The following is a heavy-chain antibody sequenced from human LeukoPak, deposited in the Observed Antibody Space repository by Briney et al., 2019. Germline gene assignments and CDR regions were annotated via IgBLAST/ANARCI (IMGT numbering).Heavy chain of an antibody. D-gene: IGHD3-22*01. J-gene: IGHJ2*01. CDR1: GFTFSSYS. CDR2: ISSSSSSI. CDR3: ARITDYYYDSSGYYSRGARYFDL. V-gene: IGHV3-48*01. Sequence: GGSLRLSCAASGFTFSSYSMSWVRQAPGKGLEWVSYISSSSSSINYADSVMGRFTISRDNAKNSLYLQMNSLRAEDTAVYYCARITDYYYDSSGYYSRGARYFDLWGRGTLVTVSS.